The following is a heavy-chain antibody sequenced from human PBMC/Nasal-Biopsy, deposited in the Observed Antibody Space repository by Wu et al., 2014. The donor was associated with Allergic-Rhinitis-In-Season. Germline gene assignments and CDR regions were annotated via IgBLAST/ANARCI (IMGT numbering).Heavy chain of an antibody. CDR3: ARDKQWEFFDY. V-gene: IGHV3-23*01. CDR2: ISGSGGST. J-gene: IGHJ4*02. Sequence: ISGSGGSTYYSDSVKGRFTISRDDSKNTLYLQMTSLRTEDTAVYFCARDKQWEFFDYWGQGTLVTVSS. D-gene: IGHD1-26*01.